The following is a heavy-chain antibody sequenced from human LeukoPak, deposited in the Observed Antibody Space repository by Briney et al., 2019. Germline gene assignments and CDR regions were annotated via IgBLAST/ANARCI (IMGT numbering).Heavy chain of an antibody. J-gene: IGHJ4*02. Sequence: GESLKISCKGSGYNFTSYWIAWVRQMPGKGLECMGIIYPGDSDTRYSPSFQGQVTISADKSIRTAYLQWSSLKASDTAMYYCARGQDDFWSGYYYFDYWGQGTLVTVSS. CDR2: IYPGDSDT. CDR3: ARGQDDFWSGYYYFDY. D-gene: IGHD3-3*01. V-gene: IGHV5-51*01. CDR1: GYNFTSYW.